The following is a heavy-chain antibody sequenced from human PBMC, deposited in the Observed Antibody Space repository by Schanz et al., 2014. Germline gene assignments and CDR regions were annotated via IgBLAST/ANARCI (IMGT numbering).Heavy chain of an antibody. CDR2: IKLDGSEK. CDR3: AKYGTGKGVSFEY. Sequence: EAQVVESGGGLVQPGGSLRLSCAASGFTFSGYWMSWVRQAPGEGLVWVANIKLDGSEKYYVDSVKGRFTISRDNAKNSLYLQMNSLTAEDTAVYYCAKYGTGKGVSFEYWGQGTLVTVSS. D-gene: IGHD1-26*01. CDR1: GFTFSGYW. J-gene: IGHJ4*02. V-gene: IGHV3-7*01.